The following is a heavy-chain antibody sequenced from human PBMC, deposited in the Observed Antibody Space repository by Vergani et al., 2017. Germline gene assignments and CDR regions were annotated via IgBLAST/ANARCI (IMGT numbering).Heavy chain of an antibody. J-gene: IGHJ2*01. Sequence: QVQLQESGPGLVKPSETLSLTCTVSGGSISSYYWSWIRQPPGKGLEWIGYSYYSGSTNYNPSLKSRVTISVDTSKNQFSLKLSSVTAADTAVYYCARIWFGVLWRWFFDLWGRGTLVTVSS. CDR2: SYYSGST. V-gene: IGHV4-59*12. CDR1: GGSISSYY. CDR3: ARIWFGVLWRWFFDL. D-gene: IGHD3-10*01.